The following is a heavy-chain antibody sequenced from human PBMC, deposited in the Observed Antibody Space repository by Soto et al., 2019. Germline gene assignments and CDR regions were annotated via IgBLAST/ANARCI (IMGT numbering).Heavy chain of an antibody. D-gene: IGHD3-22*01. CDR2: TSFDERYK. CDR1: GFTFTGYA. Sequence: VQLVESGGGVVQPGRSLRLSCEASGFTFTGYAMHWVRQAPGKGLEWVAITSFDERYKFYAASVKGRFTISRDNSKNTLYLQMDSLSPEDTARYFCARDPRGDYDTAAYFDSWGQGALVIVSS. CDR3: ARDPRGDYDTAAYFDS. J-gene: IGHJ4*02. V-gene: IGHV3-30*04.